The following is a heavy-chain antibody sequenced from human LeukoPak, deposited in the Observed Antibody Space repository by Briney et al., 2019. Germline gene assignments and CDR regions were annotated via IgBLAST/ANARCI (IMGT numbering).Heavy chain of an antibody. J-gene: IGHJ3*01. CDR2: INSGGTVT. CDR1: GFTFSDFW. D-gene: IGHD1-14*01. Sequence: GGSLRLSCAASGFTFSDFWMHWVRQAPGKGLVWVSRINSGGTVTNYADSVKGRFTISRDNSKNTLYLQMNSVKDEDTSVYYCATEKVRTGSAFDFWGRGTMVIVSA. CDR3: ATEKVRTGSAFDF. V-gene: IGHV3-74*01.